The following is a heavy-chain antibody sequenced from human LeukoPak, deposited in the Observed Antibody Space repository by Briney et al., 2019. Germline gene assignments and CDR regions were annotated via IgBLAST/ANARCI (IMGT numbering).Heavy chain of an antibody. D-gene: IGHD2-2*01. CDR2: IYYSGST. V-gene: IGHV4-39*01. CDR1: GGSISSSSYY. J-gene: IGHJ4*02. CDR3: AIPSYPDYCSSTSCSLGY. Sequence: PSETLSLTSTVSGGSISSSSYYWGWIRQPPGKGLEWIGSIYYSGSTYYNPSLKSRVTISVDTSKNQFSLKLSSVTAADTAVYYCAIPSYPDYCSSTSCSLGYWGQGTLVTVSS.